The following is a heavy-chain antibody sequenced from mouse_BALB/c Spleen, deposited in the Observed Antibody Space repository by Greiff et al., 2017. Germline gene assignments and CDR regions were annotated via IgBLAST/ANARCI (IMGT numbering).Heavy chain of an antibody. CDR1: GDSITSGY. CDR3: ARSLLRPGAWFAY. J-gene: IGHJ3*01. CDR2: ISYSGST. V-gene: IGHV3-8*02. D-gene: IGHD1-2*01. Sequence: EVKLQESGPSLVKPSQTLSLTCSVTGDSITSGYWNWIRKFPGNKLEYMGYISYSGSTYYNPSLKSRISITRDTSKNQYYLQLNSVTTEDTATYYCARSLLRPGAWFAYWGQGTLVTVSA.